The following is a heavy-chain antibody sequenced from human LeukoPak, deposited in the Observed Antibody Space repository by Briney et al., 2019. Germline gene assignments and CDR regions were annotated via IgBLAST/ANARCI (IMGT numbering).Heavy chain of an antibody. CDR2: IRYDGSNK. V-gene: IGHV3-30*02. J-gene: IGHJ6*02. D-gene: IGHD3-10*01. Sequence: GGSLRLSCAASGFTFSSYGMHWVRQAPGKGLEWVAFIRYDGSNKYYADSVKGRFTISRDNSKNTLYLQMNSLRAEDTAVYYCAREGSYGSGSYWNYYYGMDVWGQGTTVTVSS. CDR3: AREGSYGSGSYWNYYYGMDV. CDR1: GFTFSSYG.